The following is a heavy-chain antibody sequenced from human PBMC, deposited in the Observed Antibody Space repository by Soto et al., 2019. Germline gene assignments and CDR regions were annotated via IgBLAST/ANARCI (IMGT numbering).Heavy chain of an antibody. J-gene: IGHJ4*02. CDR3: AREPGGDSTLPFDF. CDR2: INHSGST. CDR1: GGSFSGYY. V-gene: IGHV4-34*01. D-gene: IGHD4-17*01. Sequence: QVQLQQWGAGLLKPSETLSLTCAVYGGSFSGYYWSWIRQPPGKGLEWIGEINHSGSTNYNPSLKSRVTISVDTSKNQFSLKLSSVTAADTAVYYCAREPGGDSTLPFDFWGQGTLVTVSS.